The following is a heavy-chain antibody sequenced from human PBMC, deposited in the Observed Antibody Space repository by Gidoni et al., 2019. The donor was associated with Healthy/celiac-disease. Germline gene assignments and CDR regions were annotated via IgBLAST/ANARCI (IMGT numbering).Heavy chain of an antibody. J-gene: IGHJ6*02. D-gene: IGHD3-10*01. Sequence: QVQLQESGPGLVKPSQTLSLTCTVSGGSISSGDYSWRWIRQPPGKGLEWIGYIYDSGRTYYNPSLKSRVTISVDTSKNQFSLKLSSVTAADTAVYYCARETLVDYYGSGSYYNGYYYGMDVWGQGTTVTVSS. CDR1: GGSISSGDYS. CDR2: IYDSGRT. V-gene: IGHV4-30-4*01. CDR3: ARETLVDYYGSGSYYNGYYYGMDV.